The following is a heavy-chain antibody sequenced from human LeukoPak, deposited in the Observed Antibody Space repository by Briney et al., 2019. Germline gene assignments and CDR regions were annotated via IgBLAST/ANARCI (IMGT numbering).Heavy chain of an antibody. Sequence: GPVKVSCKASGYTFTSYGISWVRQAPGQGLEWMGWISAYNGDTHYAQKLQGRVTMTTDTSTSTVYMELRSLRSDDTAVYYCARGSPPRRNYDSRGYYSYYFDYWGQGTLVTVSS. CDR1: GYTFTSYG. CDR3: ARGSPPRRNYDSRGYYSYYFDY. CDR2: ISAYNGDT. J-gene: IGHJ4*02. D-gene: IGHD3-22*01. V-gene: IGHV1-18*01.